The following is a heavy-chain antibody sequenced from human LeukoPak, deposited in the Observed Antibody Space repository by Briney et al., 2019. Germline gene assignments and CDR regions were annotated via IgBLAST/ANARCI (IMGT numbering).Heavy chain of an antibody. J-gene: IGHJ4*02. CDR3: ANGYPYCGGDCYSPYFDY. V-gene: IGHV3-30*18. Sequence: GGSLRLPCAASGFTFSSYGMHWVRQAPGKGLEWVAVISYDGSNKYYADSVKGRFTISRDNSKNTLYLQMNSLRAEDTAVYYCANGYPYCGGDCYSPYFDYWGQGTLVTVSS. CDR2: ISYDGSNK. CDR1: GFTFSSYG. D-gene: IGHD2-21*02.